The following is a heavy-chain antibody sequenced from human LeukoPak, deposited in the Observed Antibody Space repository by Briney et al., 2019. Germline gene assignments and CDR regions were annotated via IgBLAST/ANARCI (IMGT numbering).Heavy chain of an antibody. CDR2: IYYSGST. Sequence: SETLSLTCTVSGGSISSSSYYWGWIRQPPGKGLEGIGSIYYSGSTYYNPSLKSRVTISVDTSKNQFSLKLSSVTAADTAVYYSATRFLVPTYYFDCWGQGTLVTVSS. CDR3: ATRFLVPTYYFDC. CDR1: GGSISSSSYY. V-gene: IGHV4-39*01. D-gene: IGHD3-3*01. J-gene: IGHJ4*02.